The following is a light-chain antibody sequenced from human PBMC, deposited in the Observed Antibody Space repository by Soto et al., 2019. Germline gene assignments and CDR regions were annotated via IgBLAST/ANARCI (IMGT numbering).Light chain of an antibody. Sequence: QSVLTQPPPVSGAPGQRVTISCTGSSSNIGAGYDVHWYQQLPGTAPKLLIYGNSNRPSGVPDRFSGSKSGTSASLAITGLQAEDEADYYCQSYDSSLSGWVFGGGTQLTVL. J-gene: IGLJ7*01. CDR1: SSNIGAGYD. CDR3: QSYDSSLSGWV. CDR2: GNS. V-gene: IGLV1-40*01.